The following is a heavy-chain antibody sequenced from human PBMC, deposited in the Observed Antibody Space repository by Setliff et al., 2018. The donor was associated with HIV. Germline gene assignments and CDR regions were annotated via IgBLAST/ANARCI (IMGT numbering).Heavy chain of an antibody. V-gene: IGHV1-69*13. D-gene: IGHD5-12*01. CDR1: GGTFSSYS. Sequence: GASVKVSCKASGGTFSSYSINWVRQAPGQGLEWMGGIIPIYGTPIYAQKFQGRVTITADESTSTAYMELSSLRSDDTAVYYCARVATITLPFDYWGQGTLVTVSS. CDR3: ARVATITLPFDY. J-gene: IGHJ4*02. CDR2: IIPIYGTP.